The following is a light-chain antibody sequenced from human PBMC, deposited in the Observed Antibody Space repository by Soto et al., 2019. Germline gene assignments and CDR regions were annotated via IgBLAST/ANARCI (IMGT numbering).Light chain of an antibody. CDR1: QSVSSK. V-gene: IGKV3-15*01. CDR3: QQYNDWPPTYT. CDR2: GAF. J-gene: IGKJ2*01. Sequence: EIVMTQSPATLSVSPGERVTHSCRASQSVSSKIAWYQQKPGQGPRRLIYGAFTRATGIPARFSGSGSGTEFTLTISSLQSEDFAVYYCQQYNDWPPTYTFGQGTKLEIK.